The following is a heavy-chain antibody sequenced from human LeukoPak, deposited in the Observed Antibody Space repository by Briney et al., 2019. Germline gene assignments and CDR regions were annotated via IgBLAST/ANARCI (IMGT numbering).Heavy chain of an antibody. Sequence: GGSLRLSCAASGFSFSYFGMRWVRQAPGKGLEWVAFIQSDGNIQYYEDSVKGRFTISRDNSRKTVDLQMSSLRLEDTAIYLCARDGVASTDHWGQGTLVTVSS. CDR1: GFSFSYFG. J-gene: IGHJ4*02. CDR2: IQSDGNIQ. D-gene: IGHD5-12*01. CDR3: ARDGVASTDH. V-gene: IGHV3-30*02.